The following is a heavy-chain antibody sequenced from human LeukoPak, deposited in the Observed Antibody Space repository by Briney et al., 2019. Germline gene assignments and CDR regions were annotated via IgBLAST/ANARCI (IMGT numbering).Heavy chain of an antibody. CDR3: AREDDFWSGYYSSGIGYFDY. CDR2: IYTSGST. CDR1: GGSISSYY. Sequence: PSETLSLTCAVSGGSISSYYWSWIRQPPGKGLEWIGRIYTSGSTNYNPSLKSRVTISVDTSKNQFSLKLSSVTAADTAVYYCAREDDFWSGYYSSGIGYFDYWGQGTLVTVSS. D-gene: IGHD3-3*01. J-gene: IGHJ4*02. V-gene: IGHV4-4*08.